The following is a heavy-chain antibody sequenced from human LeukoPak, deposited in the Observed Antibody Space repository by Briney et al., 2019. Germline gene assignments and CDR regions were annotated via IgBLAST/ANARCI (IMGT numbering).Heavy chain of an antibody. J-gene: IGHJ5*02. V-gene: IGHV3-21*01. CDR2: ISSSSNYI. CDR1: GFTFRTYS. D-gene: IGHD2-8*01. Sequence: GGSLRLSCAASGFTFRTYSMNWVRQAPGKGLEWVSFISSSSNYIHYADSVKGRFTISRDNAQNSLYLQMDSLRAEDAAVYYCTRGRIICNNVRRNRGWFGPWGQEPLVTVSS. CDR3: TRGRIICNNVRRNRGWFGP.